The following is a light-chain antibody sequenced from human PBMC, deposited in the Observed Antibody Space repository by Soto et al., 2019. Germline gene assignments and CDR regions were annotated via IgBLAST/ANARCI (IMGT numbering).Light chain of an antibody. CDR3: HHYGASPRVT. J-gene: IGKJ5*01. CDR1: QSVGSSQ. CDR2: AAS. Sequence: EIVLTQSPGTLSLSPGETVTLSCRASQSVGSSQIAWYQHKPGQAPRLLIYAASSRATGIPDRFSGSGSGTDFTLTITRLEPEDFAVFYCHHYGASPRVTFGQGTRLEI. V-gene: IGKV3-20*01.